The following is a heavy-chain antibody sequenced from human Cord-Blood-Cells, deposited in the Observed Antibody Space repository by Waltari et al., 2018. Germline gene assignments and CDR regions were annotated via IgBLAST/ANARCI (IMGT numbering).Heavy chain of an antibody. V-gene: IGHV4-38-2*02. CDR2: IYHRGST. CDR3: ARAASVYDFWSGYYDY. CDR1: GYSISSGYY. Sequence: QVQLQESGPGLVKPSETLSITCTVSGYSISSGYYWGWIRQPPGKGLEWIGSIYHRGSTYYNPSLKSRVTISVDTSKNQFSLKLSSVTAADTAVYYCARAASVYDFWSGYYDYWGQGTLVTVSS. D-gene: IGHD3-3*01. J-gene: IGHJ4*02.